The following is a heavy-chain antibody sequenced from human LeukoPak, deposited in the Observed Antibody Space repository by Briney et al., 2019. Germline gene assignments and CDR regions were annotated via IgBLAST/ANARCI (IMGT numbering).Heavy chain of an antibody. Sequence: GGSLRLSCAASGFTFSSYWMHWVRQAPGKGLVWVSRINSVGSSTSYADSVKGRFTISRDNAKNTLYLQMNRLRAEDTAVYYCARDCSSTSCYLDYWGQGTLVTVSS. J-gene: IGHJ4*02. CDR1: GFTFSSYW. CDR3: ARDCSSTSCYLDY. V-gene: IGHV3-74*01. CDR2: INSVGSST. D-gene: IGHD2-2*01.